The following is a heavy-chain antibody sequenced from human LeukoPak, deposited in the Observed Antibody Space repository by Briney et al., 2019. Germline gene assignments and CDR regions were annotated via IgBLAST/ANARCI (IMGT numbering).Heavy chain of an antibody. Sequence: GGSLGPSCAASGFTFSSYAMSWVRQAPGKGLEWVSAISGSGGSTYYADSVKGRFTISRDNSKNTLYLQMNSLRAEDTAVYYCAKLPSSSWYYWGQGTLVTVSS. J-gene: IGHJ4*02. CDR3: AKLPSSSWYY. D-gene: IGHD6-13*01. CDR1: GFTFSSYA. V-gene: IGHV3-23*01. CDR2: ISGSGGST.